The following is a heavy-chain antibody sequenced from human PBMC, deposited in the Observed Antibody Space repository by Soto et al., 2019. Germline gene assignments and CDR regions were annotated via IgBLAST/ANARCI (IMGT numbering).Heavy chain of an antibody. CDR1: GGSISSSSYY. CDR2: IYYSGST. J-gene: IGHJ6*03. D-gene: IGHD2-15*01. V-gene: IGHV4-39*01. CDR3: ARLRRDMGYYYYYYYMDV. Sequence: ASETLSLTCTVSGGSISSSSYYWGWIRQPPGKGLEWIGSIYYSGSTYYNPSLKSRVTISVDTSKNQFSLKLSSVTAADTAVYYCARLRRDMGYYYYYYYMDVWGKGTTVTAP.